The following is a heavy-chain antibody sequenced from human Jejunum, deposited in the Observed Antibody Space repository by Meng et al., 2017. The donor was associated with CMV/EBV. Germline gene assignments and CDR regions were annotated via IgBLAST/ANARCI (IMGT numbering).Heavy chain of an antibody. J-gene: IGHJ4*02. Sequence: TSYSMHWVRPVLGQGLEWLGIVTPSSGGARYAQNFQSRVTMTRDTSTRTIYIELNSLTSEDTAVYYCARERGYCGGTTPCWHFDSWGQGTLVTVSS. V-gene: IGHV1-46*01. CDR3: ARERGYCGGTTPCWHFDS. D-gene: IGHD2-21*01. CDR1: TSYS. CDR2: VTPSSGGA.